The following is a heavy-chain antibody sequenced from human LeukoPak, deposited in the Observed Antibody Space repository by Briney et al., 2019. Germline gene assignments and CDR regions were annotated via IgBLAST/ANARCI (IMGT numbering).Heavy chain of an antibody. CDR1: GGAISSNSYY. CDR3: ARLAGNWFDP. Sequence: SETLSLTCTVSGGAISSNSYYWGWIRQPPGKGLEWIGSIYHSGSTYYNPSLKTRVTISVDTSKNQFSLKLSSVTGADTAMYYCARLAGNWFDPWGQGTLVTVSS. J-gene: IGHJ5*02. D-gene: IGHD6-25*01. V-gene: IGHV4-39*07. CDR2: IYHSGST.